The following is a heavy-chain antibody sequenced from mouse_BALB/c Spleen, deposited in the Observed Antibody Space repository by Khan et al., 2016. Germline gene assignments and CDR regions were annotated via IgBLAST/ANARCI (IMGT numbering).Heavy chain of an antibody. J-gene: IGHJ3*01. CDR1: GFNIKDTY. Sequence: EVQLQESGAELVKPGASVKLSCTASGFNIKDTYMHWVKQRPEQGLEWIGRIDPANGNTKYDPKFQGKATITADPSSNTAYLQLSSLTSEDTAVYYCARSPYEYDVGFAYWGQGTLVTVSA. CDR2: IDPANGNT. V-gene: IGHV14-3*02. CDR3: ARSPYEYDVGFAY. D-gene: IGHD2-4*01.